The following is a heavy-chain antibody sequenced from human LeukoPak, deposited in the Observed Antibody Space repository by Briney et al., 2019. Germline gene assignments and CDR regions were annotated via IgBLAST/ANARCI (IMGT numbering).Heavy chain of an antibody. CDR1: GFTFSSYS. D-gene: IGHD6-13*01. Sequence: PGGSLRLSCAASGFTFSSYSMNWVRQAPGKGLEWVSSISSSSSYIYYADSVKGRFTISRDNAKNSLYLQMNSLRAEDTAVYYCARDKKGSSRTGWFDPWGQGTLVTVSS. J-gene: IGHJ5*02. CDR2: ISSSSSYI. CDR3: ARDKKGSSRTGWFDP. V-gene: IGHV3-21*01.